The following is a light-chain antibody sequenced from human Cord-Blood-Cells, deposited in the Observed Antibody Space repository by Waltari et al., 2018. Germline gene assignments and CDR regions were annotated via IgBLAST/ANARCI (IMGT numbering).Light chain of an antibody. J-gene: IGLJ3*02. CDR1: SSDVGSYNL. CDR2: EGS. CDR3: CSYAGSSTS. Sequence: QSALTQPASVSGSPGQSITISCTGTSSDVGSYNLVSWYQQHPGTAPKLMIYEGSKRPSGVSNRFSGSKSGNTASLTISGLQAEDEADYYCCSYAGSSTSFGGGTKLTVL. V-gene: IGLV2-23*01.